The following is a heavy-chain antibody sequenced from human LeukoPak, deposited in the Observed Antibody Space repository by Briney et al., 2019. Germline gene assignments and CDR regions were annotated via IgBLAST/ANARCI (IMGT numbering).Heavy chain of an antibody. CDR3: AKDPSPLTVTTFKNDY. D-gene: IGHD4-17*01. V-gene: IGHV5-51*01. CDR2: IYPGDSET. J-gene: IGHJ4*02. CDR1: GYSFTSYW. Sequence: GESLKISCKGSGYSFTSYWIDWVRQMPGKGLEWMGIIYPGDSETRYSPSFQGQVTISVDKSSSTAYLQWSSLRAEDTAVYYCAKDPSPLTVTTFKNDYWGQGTLVTVSS.